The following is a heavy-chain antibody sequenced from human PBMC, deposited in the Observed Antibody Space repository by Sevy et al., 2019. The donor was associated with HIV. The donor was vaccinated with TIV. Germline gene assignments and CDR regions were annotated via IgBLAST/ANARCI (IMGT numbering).Heavy chain of an antibody. D-gene: IGHD3-22*01. J-gene: IGHJ4*02. CDR3: ARVDYYDSSGTFDY. CDR2: IIPIFGTA. V-gene: IGHV1-69*13. CDR1: GGTFSSYA. Sequence: ASVKVSGKASGGTFSSYAISWVRQAPGQGLEWMGGIIPIFGTAKYAQKFQGRVTTTADESTSTAYMELSSLRSEDTAVYYCARVDYYDSSGTFDYWGQGTLVTVSS.